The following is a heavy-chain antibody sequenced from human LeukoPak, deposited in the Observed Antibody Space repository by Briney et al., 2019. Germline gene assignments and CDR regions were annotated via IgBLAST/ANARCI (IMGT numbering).Heavy chain of an antibody. Sequence: GRSLRLSCVASGFTFSSYWMHCVREAPGKGLVWVSRIKTDGSATGYADSVKGRFTVSRDNAMNTLYLQMNSLRAEDTAVYYCARNWGPDYWGQGTLVTVSS. D-gene: IGHD7-27*01. CDR3: ARNWGPDY. CDR1: GFTFSSYW. J-gene: IGHJ4*02. CDR2: IKTDGSAT. V-gene: IGHV3-74*01.